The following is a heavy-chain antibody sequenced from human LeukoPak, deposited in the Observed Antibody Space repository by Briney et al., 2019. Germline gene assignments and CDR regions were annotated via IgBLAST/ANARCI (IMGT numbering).Heavy chain of an antibody. CDR2: MNPNSGNT. D-gene: IGHD6-19*01. Sequence: GASVKVSCKASGYTFTSYDINWVRQATGQGLEWMGWMNPNSGNTGYAQKFQGRVTMTRDTSISTAYMELSRLRSDDTAVYYCARDGIAVAGTFDYWGQGTLVTVSS. V-gene: IGHV1-8*02. J-gene: IGHJ4*02. CDR1: GYTFTSYD. CDR3: ARDGIAVAGTFDY.